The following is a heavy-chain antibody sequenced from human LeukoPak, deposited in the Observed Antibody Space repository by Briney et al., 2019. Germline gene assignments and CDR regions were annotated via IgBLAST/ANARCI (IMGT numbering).Heavy chain of an antibody. V-gene: IGHV4-39*01. CDR1: GVSVSSSSDY. CDR2: IYYSGST. J-gene: IGHJ6*02. CDR3: ARLQYYNGMDV. D-gene: IGHD2/OR15-2a*01. Sequence: SETLSLTCTVSGVSVSSSSDYWGWIRQPPGQGLEWIGSIYYSGSTYSNPSLKSRVTMSVDTSKNQFSLKLTSVTAADTAVYYCARLQYYNGMDVWGQGTTVTVSS.